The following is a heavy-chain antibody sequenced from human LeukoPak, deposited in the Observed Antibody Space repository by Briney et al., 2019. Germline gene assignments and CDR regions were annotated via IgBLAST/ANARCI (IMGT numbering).Heavy chain of an antibody. V-gene: IGHV3-23*01. CDR1: GFTFSSYV. CDR2: ISGRGSST. CDR3: TTVHCSSTSCYR. J-gene: IGHJ4*02. Sequence: GGSLRLSCAASGFTFSSYVMSWVRQAPGKGLEWVSAISGRGSSTDYADSVKGRFTISRDNSKNTLYLQMNSLRAEDTAVYYCTTVHCSSTSCYRWGQGTLVTVSS. D-gene: IGHD2-2*02.